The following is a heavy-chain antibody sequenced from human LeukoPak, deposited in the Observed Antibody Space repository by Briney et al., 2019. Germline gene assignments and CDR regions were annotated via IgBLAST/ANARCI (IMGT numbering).Heavy chain of an antibody. V-gene: IGHV1-69*13. J-gene: IGHJ4*02. Sequence: SVKVSCKASGGTFSSYAISWVRQAPGQGLEWMGGIIPIFGTANYAQKFQGRVTITADESTSTAYMELSSLRSEDTAVYYCARARSVTMVRGAYLPIDYWGQGTLVTVSS. CDR1: GGTFSSYA. CDR3: ARARSVTMVRGAYLPIDY. CDR2: IIPIFGTA. D-gene: IGHD3-10*01.